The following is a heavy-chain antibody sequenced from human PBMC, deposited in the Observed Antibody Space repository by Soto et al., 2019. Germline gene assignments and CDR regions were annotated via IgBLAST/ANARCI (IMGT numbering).Heavy chain of an antibody. V-gene: IGHV3-30*18. CDR3: AKAGYGDWSYYYYGMDV. J-gene: IGHJ6*02. CDR1: GFTFSSYS. Sequence: PGGSLRLSCAASGFTFSSYSMNWVRQAPGKGLEWVAVISYDGSNKYYADSVKGRFTISRDNSKNTLYLQMNSLRAEDTAVYYCAKAGYGDWSYYYYGMDVWGQGTTVTVSS. CDR2: ISYDGSNK. D-gene: IGHD4-17*01.